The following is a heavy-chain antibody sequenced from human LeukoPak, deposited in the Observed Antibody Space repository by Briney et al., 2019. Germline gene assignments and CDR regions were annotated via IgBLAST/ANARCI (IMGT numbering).Heavy chain of an antibody. Sequence: ASVKVSCKASVYTFTSYGISWVRQAPGQGLEWVGWISAYNGNTNYAQKLQGRVTMTTDTYTSTAYMELRSLRSDDTAVYYCARDYGRRYSSSWYVDYYYYYGMDVWGQGTTVTVSS. CDR2: ISAYNGNT. D-gene: IGHD6-13*01. V-gene: IGHV1-18*01. CDR3: ARDYGRRYSSSWYVDYYYYYGMDV. CDR1: VYTFTSYG. J-gene: IGHJ6*02.